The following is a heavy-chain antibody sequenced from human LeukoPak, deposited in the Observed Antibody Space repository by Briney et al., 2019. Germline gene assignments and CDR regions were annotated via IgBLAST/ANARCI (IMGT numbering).Heavy chain of an antibody. Sequence: GGSLRLSCAASGFTFSSYAMSWVRRAPGKGLEWVSVISGSGSSYYADSVKGRFTVSRDNSKNTLYLQMNSLRVEDTAVYYCAKGGRDYYASGSYYSRLYGMDVWGQGTTVTVSS. CDR1: GFTFSSYA. V-gene: IGHV3-23*01. CDR3: AKGGRDYYASGSYYSRLYGMDV. D-gene: IGHD3-10*01. CDR2: ISGSGSS. J-gene: IGHJ6*02.